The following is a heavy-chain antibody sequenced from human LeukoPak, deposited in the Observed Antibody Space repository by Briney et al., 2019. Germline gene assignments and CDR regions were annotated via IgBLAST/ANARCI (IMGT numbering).Heavy chain of an antibody. CDR3: ARVASGYDVFDI. Sequence: RASETLSLTCTVSGGSVSSGSYYWSWIRQPPGKGLEWIGYIYYSGSTNYNPSLKSRVTISVDTSKNQFSLKLSSVTAAETAVFYCARVASGYDVFDIWGQGTMVTVSS. CDR1: GGSVSSGSYY. V-gene: IGHV4-61*01. J-gene: IGHJ3*02. CDR2: IYYSGST. D-gene: IGHD3-3*01.